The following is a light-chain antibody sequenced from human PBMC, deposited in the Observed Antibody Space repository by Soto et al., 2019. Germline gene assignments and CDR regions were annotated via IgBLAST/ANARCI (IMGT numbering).Light chain of an antibody. CDR3: SSYAGTNNYV. J-gene: IGLJ1*01. V-gene: IGLV2-8*01. CDR2: EVF. Sequence: QSVLTQPPSASESPGQSVTISCTGTSSDVGGYNYVSWYQQHPGKAPKLMIYEVFKRPSGVPDRFSGSKSGNTASLTVSGLQAEDEADYYCSSYAGTNNYVFGTGTKSPS. CDR1: SSDVGGYNY.